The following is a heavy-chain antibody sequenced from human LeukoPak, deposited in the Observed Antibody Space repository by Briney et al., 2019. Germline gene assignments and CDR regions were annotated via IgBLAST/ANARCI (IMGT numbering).Heavy chain of an antibody. Sequence: PSETLSLTCTVSGGSISSSSYYWGWIRQPPGKGLEWIGSIYYSGSTYYNPSLKSRVTISVDTSKNQFSLKLSSVTAADTAVYYCASLLSKWELLLDDYWGQGTLVTVSS. D-gene: IGHD1-26*01. V-gene: IGHV4-39*01. CDR2: IYYSGST. CDR1: GGSISSSSYY. CDR3: ASLLSKWELLLDDY. J-gene: IGHJ4*02.